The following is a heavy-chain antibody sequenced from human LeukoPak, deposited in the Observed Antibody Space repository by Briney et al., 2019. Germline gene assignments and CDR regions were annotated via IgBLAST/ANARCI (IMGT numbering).Heavy chain of an antibody. CDR1: GGFISSYY. CDR2: IYYSGST. Sequence: SETLSLTRTVSGGFISSYYWSWVRQPPGKGLEWIGYIYYSGSTNYNPSLKSRVTISVDTSKNQFSLKLSSVTAADTAVYYCARGLTIFGVVGWFDPWGRGTLVTVSS. V-gene: IGHV4-59*01. CDR3: ARGLTIFGVVGWFDP. D-gene: IGHD3-3*01. J-gene: IGHJ5*02.